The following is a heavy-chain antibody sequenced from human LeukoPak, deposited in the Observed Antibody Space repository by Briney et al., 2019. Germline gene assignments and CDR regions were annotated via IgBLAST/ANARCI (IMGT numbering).Heavy chain of an antibody. V-gene: IGHV4-59*08. J-gene: IGHJ6*03. CDR1: GGSISSYY. Sequence: PSETLSLTCTVSGGSISSYYWSWIRQPPGKGLEWIGYIYYSGSTNYNPSLKSRVTISVDTSKNQFPLKLSSVTAADTAVYYCARQYYYYYMDVWGKGTTVTVSS. CDR2: IYYSGST. CDR3: ARQYYYYYMDV.